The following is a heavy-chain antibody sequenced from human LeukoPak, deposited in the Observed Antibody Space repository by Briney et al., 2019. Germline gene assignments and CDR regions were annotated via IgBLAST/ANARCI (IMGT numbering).Heavy chain of an antibody. CDR3: AFPHDSSGYYFFFDY. D-gene: IGHD3-22*01. CDR2: ISSSSSYI. CDR1: GFTFSSYW. V-gene: IGHV3-21*01. J-gene: IGHJ4*02. Sequence: GGSLRLSCAASGFTFSSYWIHWVRQAPGKGLEWVSSISSSSSYIYYADSVKGRFTISRDNAKNSLYLQMNSLRAEDTAVYYCAFPHDSSGYYFFFDYWGQGTLVTVSS.